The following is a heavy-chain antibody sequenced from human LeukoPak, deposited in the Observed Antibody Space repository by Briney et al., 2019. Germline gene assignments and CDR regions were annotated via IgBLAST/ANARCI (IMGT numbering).Heavy chain of an antibody. CDR3: ARIRSSSWGYYYYMDV. V-gene: IGHV3-30*02. D-gene: IGHD2-2*01. CDR1: GFTFSSYG. J-gene: IGHJ6*03. Sequence: PGGSLRLSCAASGFTFSSYGMHWVRQAPGKGLEWVAFIRYDGSNKYYADSVKGRFTISRDNSKNTLYLQMNSLRAEDTAVYYCARIRSSSWGYYYYMDVWGKGTTVTISS. CDR2: IRYDGSNK.